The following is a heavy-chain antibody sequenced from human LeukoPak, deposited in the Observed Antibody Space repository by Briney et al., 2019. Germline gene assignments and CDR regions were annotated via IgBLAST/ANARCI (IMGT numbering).Heavy chain of an antibody. D-gene: IGHD3-9*01. CDR1: GFTFSSYS. J-gene: IGHJ4*02. Sequence: GGSLRLSCAASGFTFSSYSMNWVRQAPGKGLEWVSSISSSSSYIYYADSVKGRFTISRDNSKNTLYLQMNNLRAEDTAIYYCAKAANYDILTGYYLDYWGQGTLVTVSS. CDR3: AKAANYDILTGYYLDY. CDR2: ISSSSSYI. V-gene: IGHV3-21*04.